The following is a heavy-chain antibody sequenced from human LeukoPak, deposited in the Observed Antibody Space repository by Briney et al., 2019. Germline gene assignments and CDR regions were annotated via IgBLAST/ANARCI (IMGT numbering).Heavy chain of an antibody. D-gene: IGHD1-26*01. J-gene: IGHJ4*02. CDR1: GGSISSSSYY. CDR2: IYYSGST. CDR3: ARPSSRGSYEGDY. Sequence: SETLSLTCTVSGGSISSSSYYWGWIRQPPGKGLEWIGSIYYSGSTYYNPSLKSRVPIPVDTSKNQFSLKLSSVTAADTAVYYCARPSSRGSYEGDYWGQGTLVTVSS. V-gene: IGHV4-39*01.